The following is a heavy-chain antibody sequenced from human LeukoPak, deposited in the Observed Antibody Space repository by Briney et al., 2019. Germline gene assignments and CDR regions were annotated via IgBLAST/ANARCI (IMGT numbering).Heavy chain of an antibody. Sequence: GESLKISCKGFGYSFTNYWIGWVRQMPGKGLEWMGIIYPGDSTTKYSPSFEGQVLISVDKSISTAYLHWGSLKASDTAMYFCARRGYSPSDVVDVWGQGTMVTVS. CDR3: ARRGYSPSDVVDV. CDR2: IYPGDSTT. J-gene: IGHJ3*01. CDR1: GYSFTNYW. D-gene: IGHD3-22*01. V-gene: IGHV5-51*01.